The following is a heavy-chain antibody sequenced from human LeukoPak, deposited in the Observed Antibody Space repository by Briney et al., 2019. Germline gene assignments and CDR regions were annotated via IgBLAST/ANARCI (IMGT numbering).Heavy chain of an antibody. V-gene: IGHV3-23*01. CDR3: AKYASNYYYYYMDV. Sequence: GGSLRLSCAASGFTLSSYAMSWVRQGPGKGLEWVSAISVSGNTYHADSVKGRFTISRDSSKNTLYLQMNSLRAEDAAVYYCAKYASNYYYYYMDVWGEGTTVTVSS. CDR2: ISVSGNT. J-gene: IGHJ6*03. CDR1: GFTLSSYA.